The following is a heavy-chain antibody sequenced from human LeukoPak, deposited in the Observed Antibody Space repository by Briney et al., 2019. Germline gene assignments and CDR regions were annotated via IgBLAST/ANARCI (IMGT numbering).Heavy chain of an antibody. CDR1: GFTFSSYS. J-gene: IGHJ3*02. CDR2: ISSSSSYI. D-gene: IGHD3-3*01. V-gene: IGHV3-21*01. Sequence: GRSLRLSCAASGFTFSSYSMNWVRQAPGKGLEWVSSISSSSSYIYYADSVKGRFTISRDNAKNSLYLQMNSLRAEDTAVYYCARDLGIFRRHDAFDIWGQGTMVTVSS. CDR3: ARDLGIFRRHDAFDI.